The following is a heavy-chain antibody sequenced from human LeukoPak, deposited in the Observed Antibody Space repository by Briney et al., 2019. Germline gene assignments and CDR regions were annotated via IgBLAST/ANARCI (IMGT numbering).Heavy chain of an antibody. J-gene: IGHJ4*02. Sequence: PSETLSLTCAVFGGSFSGYYWSWIRQPPGKGLEWIGEINHSGSINYNSSLKSRVTISVDTSKNQFSLKLSSVTAADTAVYYCARLGRNDYWGRGTLVTVSS. CDR1: GGSFSGYY. D-gene: IGHD3-16*01. CDR2: INHSGSI. V-gene: IGHV4-34*01. CDR3: ARLGRNDY.